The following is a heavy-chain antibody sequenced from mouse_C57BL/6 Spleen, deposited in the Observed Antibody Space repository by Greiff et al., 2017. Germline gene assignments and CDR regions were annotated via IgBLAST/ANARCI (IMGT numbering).Heavy chain of an antibody. CDR2: INPSSGYT. CDR1: GYTFTSYT. D-gene: IGHD1-1*01. J-gene: IGHJ3*01. V-gene: IGHV1-4*01. Sequence: VQLQQSGAELARPGASVKMSCKASGYTFTSYTMHWVKQRPGQGLEWIGYINPSSGYTKYNQKFKDKATLTADKSYSTAYMQLRRLTSEDSTVYYCARAGSSSFAYWGQGTLVTVSA. CDR3: ARAGSSSFAY.